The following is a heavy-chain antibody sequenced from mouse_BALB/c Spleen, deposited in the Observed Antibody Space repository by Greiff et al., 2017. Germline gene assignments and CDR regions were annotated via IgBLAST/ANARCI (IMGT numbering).Heavy chain of an antibody. D-gene: IGHD6-1*01. CDR2: IYPGDGDT. Sequence: VKLQESGAELVRPGSSVKISCKASGYAFSSYWMNWVKQRPGQGLEWIGQIYPGDGDTNYNGKFKGKATLTADKSSSTAYMQLSSLTSEDSAVYFCARGGSFALAYWGQGTLVTVSA. J-gene: IGHJ3*01. CDR1: GYAFSSYW. V-gene: IGHV1-80*01. CDR3: ARGGSFALAY.